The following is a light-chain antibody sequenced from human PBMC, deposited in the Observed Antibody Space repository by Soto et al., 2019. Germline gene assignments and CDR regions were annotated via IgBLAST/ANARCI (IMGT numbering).Light chain of an antibody. J-gene: IGKJ1*01. CDR3: QQRGNWRIT. CDR1: QSVSRY. Sequence: EIVLTQSPATLALSPGERATPSCRASQSVSRYLSWYQQRPGQAPRLLIYDASNRATGIPARSSGSRSGTDFTLTISILEPEDFAVYYCQQRGNWRITFGQGTKVDIK. V-gene: IGKV3-11*01. CDR2: DAS.